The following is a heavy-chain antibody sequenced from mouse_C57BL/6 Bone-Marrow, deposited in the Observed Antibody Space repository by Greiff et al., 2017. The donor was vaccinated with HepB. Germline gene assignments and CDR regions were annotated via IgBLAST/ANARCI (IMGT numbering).Heavy chain of an antibody. J-gene: IGHJ2*01. CDR3: ARGPGHYEVCFDY. CDR2: ISYDGSN. D-gene: IGHD1-1*01. CDR1: GYSITSGYF. Sequence: VQLKESGPGLVKPSQSLPLTCSVTGYSITSGYFWYWIRQFPGNKLELMGFISYDGSNNYNPSLKKRISITRDTSKNQLFLKLNSVTTEDTATYYCARGPGHYEVCFDYWGQGTTLTVSS. V-gene: IGHV3-6*01.